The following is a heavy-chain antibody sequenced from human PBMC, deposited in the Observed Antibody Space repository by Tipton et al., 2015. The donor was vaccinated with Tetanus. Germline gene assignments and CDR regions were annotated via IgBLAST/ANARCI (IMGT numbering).Heavy chain of an antibody. J-gene: IGHJ4*02. D-gene: IGHD3-22*01. Sequence: LRLSCTVSSGSITSDFYYWSWVRQHPGKGLEWIGYISYSGDTYYNPSLKSRLTISVDTSKNQLSLKLTSVTAADTAVYFCARDKRFCDSSGFFSYFDYWGQGSLVSVSS. V-gene: IGHV4-31*03. CDR1: SGSITSDFYY. CDR2: ISYSGDT. CDR3: ARDKRFCDSSGFFSYFDY.